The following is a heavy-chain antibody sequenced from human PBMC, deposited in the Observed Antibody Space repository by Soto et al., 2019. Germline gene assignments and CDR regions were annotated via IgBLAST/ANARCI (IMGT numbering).Heavy chain of an antibody. CDR1: GSSIRPYN. CDR2: IHYSGST. CDR3: TRVGGYYGDYPNFDY. D-gene: IGHD4-17*01. Sequence: SETMSLPCSVSGSSIRPYNWSWIRQPPGKGLEWIGNIHYSGSTNYNPSLKSRVIMSVAASKNQVALRLDSVTAADTAVYYCTRVGGYYGDYPNFDYWGQGALVTV. V-gene: IGHV4-59*01. J-gene: IGHJ4*02.